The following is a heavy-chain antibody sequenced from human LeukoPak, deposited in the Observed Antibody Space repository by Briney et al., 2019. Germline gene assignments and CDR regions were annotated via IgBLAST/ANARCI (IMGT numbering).Heavy chain of an antibody. J-gene: IGHJ4*02. Sequence: SETLSLTCTVSGGSITIYYWSWIRQPAGKGLEWIGRIYTSGSTNYNPSLKRRVTMSVDTSKNQFSLKLTSVTAADTAVYYCARQTGSGLFILPGGQGTLVTVSS. CDR2: IYTSGST. D-gene: IGHD3/OR15-3a*01. CDR1: GGSITIYY. CDR3: ARQTGSGLFILP. V-gene: IGHV4-4*07.